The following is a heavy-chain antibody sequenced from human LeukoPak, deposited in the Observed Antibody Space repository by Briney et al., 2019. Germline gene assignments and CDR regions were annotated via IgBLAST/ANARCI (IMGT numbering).Heavy chain of an antibody. D-gene: IGHD3-22*01. Sequence: SETLSLTCTVSGGSISSYYWSWIRQPPGKELEWIGYIYYSGSTNYNPSLKSRVTISVDTSKNQFSLKLSSVTAADTAVYYCARGGRYYDSSGYYSFDYWGQGTLVTVSS. CDR1: GGSISSYY. CDR2: IYYSGST. J-gene: IGHJ4*02. V-gene: IGHV4-59*01. CDR3: ARGGRYYDSSGYYSFDY.